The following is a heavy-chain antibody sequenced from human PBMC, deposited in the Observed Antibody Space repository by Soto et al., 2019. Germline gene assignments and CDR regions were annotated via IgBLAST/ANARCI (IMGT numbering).Heavy chain of an antibody. V-gene: IGHV1-69*12. CDR2: VIPIFGTA. J-gene: IGHJ4*02. D-gene: IGHD3-10*01. Sequence: QVQLVQSGAEVKKPGSSVKVSCKASGGTFSSYAISWVRQAPGQGLEWMGGVIPIFGTANYAQKFQGRVTSAADESTSTAYMGLSSLRSEDTAVYYWGRANTRVRGVIIPYWGQGTLVTVSS. CDR3: GRANTRVRGVIIPY. CDR1: GGTFSSYA.